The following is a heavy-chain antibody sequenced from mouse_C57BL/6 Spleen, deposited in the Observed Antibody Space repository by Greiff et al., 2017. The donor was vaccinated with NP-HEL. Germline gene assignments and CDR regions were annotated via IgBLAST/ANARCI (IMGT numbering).Heavy chain of an antibody. CDR2: ISGGAGNT. J-gene: IGHJ2*01. CDR3: ARRYYFDY. CDR1: GFTFSSYT. V-gene: IGHV5-9*01. Sequence: EVQLVESGGGLVKPGGSLKLSCAASGFTFSSYTMSWVRQTPEKRLEWVATISGGAGNTYYPDSVKGRFTISRDNAKNTLYLQMSSLRSEDTALYYCARRYYFDYWGQGTTLTVSS.